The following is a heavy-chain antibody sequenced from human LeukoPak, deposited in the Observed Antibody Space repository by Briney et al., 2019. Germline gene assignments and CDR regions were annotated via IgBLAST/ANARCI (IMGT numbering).Heavy chain of an antibody. D-gene: IGHD1-26*01. CDR1: GGTFSSYT. CDR3: ASRGASHPGFL. V-gene: IGHV1-69*02. Sequence: SVKVSCKASGGTFSSYTISWVRQAPGQGLEWMGRIIPILGIANYAQRFQGRVTITADKSTSTAYMELRSLRSEDTAVYYCASRGASHPGFLWGQGTLVTVSS. J-gene: IGHJ4*02. CDR2: IIPILGIA.